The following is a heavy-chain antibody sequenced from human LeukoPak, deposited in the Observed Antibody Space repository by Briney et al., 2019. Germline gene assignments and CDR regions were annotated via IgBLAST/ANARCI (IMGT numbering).Heavy chain of an antibody. CDR2: IYYSGST. J-gene: IGHJ4*02. Sequence: SETLSLTCTVSGGSISSYYWSWIRQPPGKGLEWIGYIYYSGSTNYNPSLKSRVTISVDTSKNQFSLKLSSATAADTAVYYCAGVYGLGSYYEDYWGQGTLVTVSS. V-gene: IGHV4-59*01. CDR1: GGSISSYY. D-gene: IGHD3-10*01. CDR3: AGVYGLGSYYEDY.